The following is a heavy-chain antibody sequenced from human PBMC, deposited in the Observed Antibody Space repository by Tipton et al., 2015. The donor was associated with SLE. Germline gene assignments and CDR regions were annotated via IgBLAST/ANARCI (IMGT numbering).Heavy chain of an antibody. CDR2: IYNSGST. Sequence: TLSLTCTVSGGSISSYYWSWIRQPPGKGLEWIGYIYNSGSTNYNPSLKSRVTISVDTSKNQFSLKLSSVTAADTAVYYCAKDRLLVGDWGQGTLVTVSS. CDR3: AKDRLLVGD. J-gene: IGHJ4*02. V-gene: IGHV4-4*09. D-gene: IGHD2-15*01. CDR1: GGSISSYY.